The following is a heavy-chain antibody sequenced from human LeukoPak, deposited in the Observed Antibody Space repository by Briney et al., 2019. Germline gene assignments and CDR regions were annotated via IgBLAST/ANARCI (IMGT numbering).Heavy chain of an antibody. CDR2: IHYSGNT. V-gene: IGHV4-59*08. D-gene: IGHD6-6*01. CDR3: AKVEYSSNIPQH. Sequence: SETLSLTCTVSSGSLSNYYWFWIRQPPGKGLEWIGFIHYSGNTNQNPSLKSRVSISVDTSKNQISLNLTSVTAADTAVYYCAKVEYSSNIPQHWGQGTLVTVSS. J-gene: IGHJ1*01. CDR1: SGSLSNYY.